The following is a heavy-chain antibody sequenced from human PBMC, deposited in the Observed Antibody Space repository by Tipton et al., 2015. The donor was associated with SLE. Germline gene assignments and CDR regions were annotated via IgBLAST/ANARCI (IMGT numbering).Heavy chain of an antibody. CDR3: VTSPKVDYGNH. J-gene: IGHJ5*02. D-gene: IGHD4-17*01. CDR1: GFPFSSSW. V-gene: IGHV3-7*01. Sequence: SLRLSCVVSGFPFSSSWMTWVRQAPGEGLEWVANIKQDGNEKYYVDSVKGRFSISRDNAKNSLFLQMNSLSPEDTAIYYCVTSPKVDYGNHWGQGTLVTVSS. CDR2: IKQDGNEK.